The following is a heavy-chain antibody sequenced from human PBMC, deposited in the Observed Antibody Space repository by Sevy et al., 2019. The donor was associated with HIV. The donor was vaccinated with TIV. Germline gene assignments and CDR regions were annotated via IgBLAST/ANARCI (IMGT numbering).Heavy chain of an antibody. CDR1: GFPFNYYA. CDR3: ARERGTYYDTSGYPYLLEAGFDY. CDR2: INSDSDTM. D-gene: IGHD3-22*01. Sequence: GSLRLSCVASGFPFNYYAMNWVRQAPGKGLEWILYINSDSDTMYYGDSVKGRFTISRDNAKNSLYLQMNSLRDEDTAVYYCARERGTYYDTSGYPYLLEAGFDYWGQGTLVTVS. J-gene: IGHJ4*02. V-gene: IGHV3-48*02.